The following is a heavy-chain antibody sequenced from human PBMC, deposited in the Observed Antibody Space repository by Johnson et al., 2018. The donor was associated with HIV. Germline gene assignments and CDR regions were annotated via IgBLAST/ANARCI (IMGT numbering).Heavy chain of an antibody. J-gene: IGHJ3*02. CDR1: GFTVSSNY. CDR2: ISSDGSST. V-gene: IGHV3-53*01. CDR3: ARDVMEDFWSGSFDSFDI. D-gene: IGHD3-3*01. Sequence: VQLVESGGGLIQPGGSLRLSCAASGFTVSSNYMSWVRQAPGKGLVWVSRISSDGSSTTYAVSVRGRFTISRDNAKNTLYLQMNSLRAEDTAVYYCARDVMEDFWSGSFDSFDIWGQGTMVTVSS.